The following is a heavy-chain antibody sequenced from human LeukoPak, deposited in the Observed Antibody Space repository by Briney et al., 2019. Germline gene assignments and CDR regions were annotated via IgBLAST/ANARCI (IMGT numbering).Heavy chain of an antibody. CDR3: ACAVY. J-gene: IGHJ4*02. CDR2: IKEDGSAK. CDR1: GFNFRSQW. Sequence: PGGSLRLSCAASGFNFRSQWMSWVRQAPGKGLEWVANIKEDGSAKSYVDSVRGRFTISRDNAKNSLYLQMSSLRAEDTAVYYCACAVYWGQGTLVAVSS. V-gene: IGHV3-7*01.